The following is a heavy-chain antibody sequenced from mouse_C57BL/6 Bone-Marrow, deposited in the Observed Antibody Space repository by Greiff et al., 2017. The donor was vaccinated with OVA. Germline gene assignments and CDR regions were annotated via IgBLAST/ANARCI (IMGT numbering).Heavy chain of an antibody. V-gene: IGHV1-53*01. CDR1: GYTFTSYW. Sequence: QVQLQQPGTELVKPGASVKLSCKASGYTFTSYWIHWVKQRPGQGLEWIGNINPSNGDTDYNEKFKGKATLTADKSSSTAYMELRSLTSEDSAVYFCAILNWAWFAYWGQGTLVTVSA. CDR2: INPSNGDT. D-gene: IGHD4-1*01. CDR3: AILNWAWFAY. J-gene: IGHJ3*01.